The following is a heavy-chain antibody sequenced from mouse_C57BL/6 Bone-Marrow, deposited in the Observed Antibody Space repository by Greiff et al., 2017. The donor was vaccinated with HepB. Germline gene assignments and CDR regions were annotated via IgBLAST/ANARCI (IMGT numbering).Heavy chain of an antibody. D-gene: IGHD3-2*02. CDR2: INPGSGGT. Sequence: QVHVKQSGAELVRPGTSVKVSCKASGYAFTNYLIEWVKQRPGQGLEWIGVINPGSGGTNYNEKFKGKATLTADKSSSTAYMQLSSLTSEDSAVYFCARGSSGYVRYAMDYWGQGTSVTVSS. CDR3: ARGSSGYVRYAMDY. J-gene: IGHJ4*01. V-gene: IGHV1-54*01. CDR1: GYAFTNYL.